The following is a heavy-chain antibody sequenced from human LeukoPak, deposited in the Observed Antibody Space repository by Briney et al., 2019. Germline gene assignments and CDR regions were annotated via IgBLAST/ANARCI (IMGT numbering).Heavy chain of an antibody. Sequence: GGSLRLSCAASGFTFSNYWMSWVRQAPGKGLEWVADINQDGREKYYVDSVKGRFTISRDNAKNSLYLQMNSLRAEDTAVYYCARDIVVVVAALYYFDYWGQGTLVTVSS. J-gene: IGHJ4*02. V-gene: IGHV3-7*01. CDR2: INQDGREK. CDR1: GFTFSNYW. D-gene: IGHD2-15*01. CDR3: ARDIVVVVAALYYFDY.